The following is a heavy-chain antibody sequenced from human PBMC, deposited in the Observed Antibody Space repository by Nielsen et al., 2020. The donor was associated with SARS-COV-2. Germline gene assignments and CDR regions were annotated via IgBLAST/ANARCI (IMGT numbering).Heavy chain of an antibody. V-gene: IGHV1-18*01. J-gene: IGHJ4*02. D-gene: IGHD3-22*01. CDR1: GYTFTSYG. Sequence: ASVKVSCKASGYTFTSYGISWVRQAPGQGLEWMGWISAYNGNTNYAQKLQGRVTMTTDTSTSTAYMELRSLRSDDTAVYYCARDGGSSGWYKVRYYYDSSGYSRFDYWGQGTLVTVSS. CDR3: ARDGGSSGWYKVRYYYDSSGYSRFDY. CDR2: ISAYNGNT.